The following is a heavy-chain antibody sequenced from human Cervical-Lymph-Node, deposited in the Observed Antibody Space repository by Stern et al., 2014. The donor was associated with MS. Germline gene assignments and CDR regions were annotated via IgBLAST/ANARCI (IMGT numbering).Heavy chain of an antibody. CDR3: TREMAARRFDP. J-gene: IGHJ5*02. Sequence: EVQLEESGGALVQPGGSLRLSCTASGSSVSANYMTWVRQAPGRGLEWVSLIYSGSITHYADSVKGRFFTSRDNSQNTLYLQMNSLRVEDTAVYYCTREMAARRFDPWGQGTLVVVSS. CDR2: IYSGSIT. D-gene: IGHD5-24*01. CDR1: GSSVSANY. V-gene: IGHV3-66*01.